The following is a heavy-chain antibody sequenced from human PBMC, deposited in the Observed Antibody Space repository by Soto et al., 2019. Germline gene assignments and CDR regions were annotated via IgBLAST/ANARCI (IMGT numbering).Heavy chain of an antibody. V-gene: IGHV4-59*01. CDR1: GGSISGYY. CDR2: IYYSGST. J-gene: IGHJ4*02. D-gene: IGHD3-22*01. CDR3: AREDSSGYKVFDY. Sequence: PSETLSLTCTVSGGSISGYYWSWIRQPPGKGLEWIGYIYYSGSTGYNPSLRSRLTISVDTSKNQFSLMLTSVTAADTAVYYCAREDSSGYKVFDYWGQGTLVTVSS.